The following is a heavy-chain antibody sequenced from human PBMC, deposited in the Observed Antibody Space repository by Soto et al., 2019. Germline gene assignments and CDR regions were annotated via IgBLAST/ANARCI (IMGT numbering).Heavy chain of an antibody. V-gene: IGHV4-31*03. CDR1: GVSVTSDWHY. J-gene: IGHJ4*02. CDR2: IYYIGTT. D-gene: IGHD1-7*01. Sequence: SETLSLTCNVSGVSVTSDWHYWSWIRQHPGKGLEWIGYIYYIGTTFYNPSLKSRLSMSIDTSKNQFSMSLSSVTAADTAVYYCAREGRTGSTDYFDFWGQGVLVTVSS. CDR3: AREGRTGSTDYFDF.